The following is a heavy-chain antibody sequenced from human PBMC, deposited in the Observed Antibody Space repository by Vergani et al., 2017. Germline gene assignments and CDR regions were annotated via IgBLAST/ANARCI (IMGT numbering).Heavy chain of an antibody. J-gene: IGHJ6*02. CDR2: ISWNSGSI. CDR3: AKDIERFQQLNTYYYYGMDV. V-gene: IGHV3-9*01. Sequence: EVQLLESGGGLVQPGGSLRLSCAASGFTFSSYAMHWVRQAPGKGLEWVSGISWNSGSIGYADSVKGRFTISRDNAKNSLYLQMNSLRAEDTALYYCAKDIERFQQLNTYYYYGMDVWGQGTTVTVSS. CDR1: GFTFSSYA. D-gene: IGHD6-13*01.